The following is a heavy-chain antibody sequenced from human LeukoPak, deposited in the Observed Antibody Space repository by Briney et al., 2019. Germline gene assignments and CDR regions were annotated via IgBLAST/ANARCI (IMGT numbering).Heavy chain of an antibody. J-gene: IGHJ4*02. D-gene: IGHD2-8*01. CDR1: GFTFNHAW. V-gene: IGHV3-15*01. CDR2: IKSRADGGTT. Sequence: GGSLRLSCAAPGFTFNHAWMSWVRQAPGKGLEWVGRIKSRADGGTTDYAAPVKGRFTVSREDSENTLYLQMNSLKTEDTAVYYCTAGPPGMRRSLDSWGQGTLVTVSS. CDR3: TAGPPGMRRSLDS.